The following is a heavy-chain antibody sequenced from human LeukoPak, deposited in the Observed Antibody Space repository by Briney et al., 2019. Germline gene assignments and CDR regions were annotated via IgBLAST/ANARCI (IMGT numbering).Heavy chain of an antibody. CDR1: GGSFSGYY. CDR3: TRAPPYGSGWSKGVLDY. V-gene: IGHV4-34*01. D-gene: IGHD6-19*01. Sequence: PSETLSLTCAVYGGSFSGYYWSWIRQPPGKGLEWIGEINHSGSTNYNPSLKSRVTISVDKSKSHFSLKVNSVTAADTAVYYCTRAPPYGSGWSKGVLDYWGQGTLVTVSS. CDR2: INHSGST. J-gene: IGHJ4*02.